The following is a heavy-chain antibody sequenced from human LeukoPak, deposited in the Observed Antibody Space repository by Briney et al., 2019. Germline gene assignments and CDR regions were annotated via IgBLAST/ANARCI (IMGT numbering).Heavy chain of an antibody. D-gene: IGHD3-22*01. CDR1: GYTFTGYF. J-gene: IGHJ4*02. CDR3: AVNYYDSSGYYLGAGY. V-gene: IGHV1-18*01. Sequence: ASVKVSCKASGYTFTGYFMHWVRQVPGQGLEWMGWISAYNGNTNYAQKLQGRVTMTTDTSTSTAYMELRSLRSDDTAVYYCAVNYYDSSGYYLGAGYWGQGTLVTVSS. CDR2: ISAYNGNT.